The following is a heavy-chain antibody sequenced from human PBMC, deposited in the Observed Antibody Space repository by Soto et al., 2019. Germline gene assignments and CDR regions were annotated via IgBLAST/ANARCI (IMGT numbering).Heavy chain of an antibody. CDR2: ISSSGSTI. D-gene: IGHD3-22*01. CDR1: GFTFSDYY. J-gene: IGHJ5*02. CDR3: AREPIKWLPPTNWFDP. V-gene: IGHV3-11*01. Sequence: GGSLRLSCAASGFTFSDYYMSWIRQAPGKGLEWVSYISSSGSTIYYADSVKGRFTISRDNAKNSLYLQMNSLRAEDTAVYYCAREPIKWLPPTNWFDPWGQGTLVTVSS.